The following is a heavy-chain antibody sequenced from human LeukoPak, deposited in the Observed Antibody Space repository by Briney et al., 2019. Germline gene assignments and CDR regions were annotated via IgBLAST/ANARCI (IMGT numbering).Heavy chain of an antibody. CDR2: IYYSGST. J-gene: IGHJ5*02. CDR3: ARGGPDWFDP. CDR1: GGSICSYY. Sequence: SETLSLTCTVSGGSICSYYWSWIRQPPGKGLEWIGYIYYSGSTNYNPSLKSRVTISVDTSKNQFSLKLSSVTAADTAVYYCARGGPDWFDPWGQGTLVTVSS. V-gene: IGHV4-59*01.